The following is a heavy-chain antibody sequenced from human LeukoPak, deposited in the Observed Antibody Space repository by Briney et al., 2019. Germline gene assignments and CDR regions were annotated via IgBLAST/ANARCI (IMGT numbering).Heavy chain of an antibody. J-gene: IGHJ5*02. CDR3: ARGGYSNRNWFDP. CDR1: GYTFSDYY. Sequence: ASVKVSCKASGYTFSDYYIHWVRQAPAQGLEWMGWINPNTGGTNYAQKFHGSVTMTGDTSVTTAYMELSSLRSEDTAVYYCARGGYSNRNWFDPWGQGTLVTVSS. D-gene: IGHD6-13*01. V-gene: IGHV1-2*02. CDR2: INPNTGGT.